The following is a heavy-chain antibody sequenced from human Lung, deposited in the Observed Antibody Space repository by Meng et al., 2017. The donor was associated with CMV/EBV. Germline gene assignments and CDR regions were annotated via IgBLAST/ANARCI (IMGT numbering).Heavy chain of an antibody. Sequence: ETLSLXXAASGFPFRSYAMSWVRQAPGKGLEWVSSISGSVGNTYYADSVKGRFTISRDNSGDTLYMQMSSLRAEDTAVYYCAREEAMAGYYTNWFDAWGQGAXVTVSS. J-gene: IGHJ5*02. CDR2: ISGSVGNT. D-gene: IGHD2-2*03. CDR1: GFPFRSYA. CDR3: AREEAMAGYYTNWFDA. V-gene: IGHV3-23*01.